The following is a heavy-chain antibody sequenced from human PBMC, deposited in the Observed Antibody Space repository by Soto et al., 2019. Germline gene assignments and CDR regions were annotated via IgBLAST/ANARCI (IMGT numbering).Heavy chain of an antibody. Sequence: EVQLVESGGGLVKPGGSLRLSCAASGFTFSSYSMNWVRQAPGKGLEWVSSISSSSSYIYYADSEKGRFTISRDNAKNSRYLQMNSLRAEDTAVYYCARGQYYDCSGLLPDIWGQGTMVTVSS. CDR2: ISSSSSYI. V-gene: IGHV3-21*01. CDR1: GFTFSSYS. CDR3: ARGQYYDCSGLLPDI. J-gene: IGHJ3*02. D-gene: IGHD3-22*01.